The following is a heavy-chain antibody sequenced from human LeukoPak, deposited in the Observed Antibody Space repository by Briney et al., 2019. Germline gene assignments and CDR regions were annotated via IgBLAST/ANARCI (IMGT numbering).Heavy chain of an antibody. CDR3: ARARGAPYYYGMDV. CDR1: GGSNSSYY. D-gene: IGHD1-26*01. J-gene: IGHJ6*02. CDR2: IYYSGST. Sequence: PSETLSLTCTVSGGSNSSYYWSWIRQPPGKGLEWIGYIYYSGSTNYNPSLKSRVTISVDTSKNQFSLKLSSVTAADTAVYYCARARGAPYYYGMDVWGQGTTVTVSS. V-gene: IGHV4-59*01.